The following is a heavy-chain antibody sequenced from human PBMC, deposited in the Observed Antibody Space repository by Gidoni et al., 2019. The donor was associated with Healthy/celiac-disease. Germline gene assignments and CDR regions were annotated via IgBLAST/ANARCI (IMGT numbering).Heavy chain of an antibody. D-gene: IGHD4-17*01. CDR3: ARDLGRHYENAFDI. Sequence: QVQLQASGPGLVQPSETLSLTCTVSGGSISSYYWSWIRQPPGKGLEWIGYIYYSGSTNYNPSLKSRVTISVDTSKNQFSLKLSSVTAADTAVYYCARDLGRHYENAFDIWGQGTMVTVSS. CDR1: GGSISSYY. V-gene: IGHV4-59*01. J-gene: IGHJ3*02. CDR2: IYYSGST.